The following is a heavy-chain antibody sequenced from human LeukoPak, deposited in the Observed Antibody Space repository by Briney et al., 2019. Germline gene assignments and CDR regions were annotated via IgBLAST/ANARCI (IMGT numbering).Heavy chain of an antibody. CDR3: ARDSTNGVCYTAYYYYGMDV. Sequence: ASVKVSCKASGYTFTSYGISWVRQAPGQGLEWMGWISAYNGNTNHAQKLQGRVTMTTDTSTSTAYMELRSLRSDDTAVYYCARDSTNGVCYTAYYYYGMDVWGQGTTVTVSS. J-gene: IGHJ6*02. V-gene: IGHV1-18*01. CDR1: GYTFTSYG. D-gene: IGHD2-8*01. CDR2: ISAYNGNT.